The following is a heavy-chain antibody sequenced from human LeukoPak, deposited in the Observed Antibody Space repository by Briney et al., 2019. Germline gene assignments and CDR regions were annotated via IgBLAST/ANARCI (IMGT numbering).Heavy chain of an antibody. CDR2: IKQDASEK. J-gene: IGHJ4*02. V-gene: IGHV3-7*01. CDR1: RFTFSSYW. Sequence: SGGSLRLSCAASRFTFSSYWMSWVRQAPGKGLEWVANIKQDASEKYYVESVKGRFTISRDNAKNSLDLQMNSLRAEDTAVYYCARGGGWYATFTCFDYWGQGTLATVSS. D-gene: IGHD6-19*01. CDR3: ARGGGWYATFTCFDY.